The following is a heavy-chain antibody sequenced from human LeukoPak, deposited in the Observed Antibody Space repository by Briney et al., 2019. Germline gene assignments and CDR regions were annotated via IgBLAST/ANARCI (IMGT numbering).Heavy chain of an antibody. CDR3: ARSLTFIRLRHFDY. D-gene: IGHD4-17*01. V-gene: IGHV4-59*01. CDR2: IYYSGST. Sequence: SETLSLTCTVSGGSISSYYWSWIRQPPGKGLEWIGYIYYSGSTNYNPSLKSRVTISVDTSKNQFSLKLSSVTAADTAVYYCARSLTFIRLRHFDYWGQGTLVTVSS. J-gene: IGHJ4*02. CDR1: GGSISSYY.